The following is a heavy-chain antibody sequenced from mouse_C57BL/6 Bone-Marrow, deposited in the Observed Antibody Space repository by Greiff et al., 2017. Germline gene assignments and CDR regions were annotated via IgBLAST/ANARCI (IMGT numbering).Heavy chain of an antibody. D-gene: IGHD1-1*01. CDR3: TGRSTTVERGTYYAMDY. V-gene: IGHV1-15*01. CDR1: GYTFTDYE. Sequence: VQLQQSGAELVRPGASVTLSCKASGYTFTDYEMHWVKQTPVHGLEWIGAIDPETGGTAYNQKFKGKAILTADKSSSTAYMELRSLTSEDSAVYYCTGRSTTVERGTYYAMDYWGQGTSVTVSS. J-gene: IGHJ4*01. CDR2: IDPETGGT.